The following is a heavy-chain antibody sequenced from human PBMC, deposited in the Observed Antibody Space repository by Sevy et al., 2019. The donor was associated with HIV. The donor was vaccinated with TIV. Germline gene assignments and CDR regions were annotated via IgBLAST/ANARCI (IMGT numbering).Heavy chain of an antibody. CDR2: INYDLTT. Sequence: SETLSLTCAVEGGAFSGYFWTWIRQPPGKGLEWIGEINYDLTTNYNPSLNSCLTISLDPTRKRISLNLKYVTAADTALYYCARNQSPYGGGLAAFDIWGRGTVVTVS. D-gene: IGHD3-16*01. CDR3: ARNQSPYGGGLAAFDI. CDR1: GGAFSGYF. V-gene: IGHV4-34*01. J-gene: IGHJ3*02.